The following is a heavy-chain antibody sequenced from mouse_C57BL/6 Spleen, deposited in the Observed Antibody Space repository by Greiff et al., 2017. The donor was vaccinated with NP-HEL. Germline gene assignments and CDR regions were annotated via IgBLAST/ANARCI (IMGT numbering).Heavy chain of an antibody. V-gene: IGHV14-3*01. CDR3: AGSVGLTDYFDY. Sequence: VQLQQSVAELVRPGASVKLSCTASGFNIKNTYMHWVKQRPEQGLEWIGRIDPANGTTKYAPKFQGKATLTADTSSNTAYLQLLSLTSEDAAIYYCAGSVGLTDYFDYWGQGTTLTVSS. D-gene: IGHD4-1*01. CDR1: GFNIKNTY. CDR2: IDPANGTT. J-gene: IGHJ2*01.